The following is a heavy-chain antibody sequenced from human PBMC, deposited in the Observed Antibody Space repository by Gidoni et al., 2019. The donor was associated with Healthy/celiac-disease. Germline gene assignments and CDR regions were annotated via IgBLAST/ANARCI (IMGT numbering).Heavy chain of an antibody. V-gene: IGHV3-21*01. CDR1: GFTFSSYS. CDR3: ARVKLRGGLDV. D-gene: IGHD3-10*01. Sequence: EVQLVESGGGLVKPGCSLRLSCSASGFTFSSYSMNWIRQAQGKGLEWVSSISSSSSYIYYEDSVKGRFTISRDNAKNSLYLQMNSLRAEDTAVYYCARVKLRGGLDVWGQGTTVTVSS. CDR2: ISSSSSYI. J-gene: IGHJ6*02.